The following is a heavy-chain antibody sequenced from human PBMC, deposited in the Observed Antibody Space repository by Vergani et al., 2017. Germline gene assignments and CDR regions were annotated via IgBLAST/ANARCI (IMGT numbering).Heavy chain of an antibody. CDR2: IIPIFGTA. CDR3: ARSGDSSGYDYWYFDL. D-gene: IGHD3-22*01. J-gene: IGHJ2*01. Sequence: QVQLVQSGAEVKKPGSSVKVSCKASGGTFSSYAISWVRQAPGQGLEWMGRIIPIFGTANYAQKFQGRVTITADDSTSTAYMELSSLRSEDTAVYYCARSGDSSGYDYWYFDLWGRGTLVTVSS. V-gene: IGHV1-69*13. CDR1: GGTFSSYA.